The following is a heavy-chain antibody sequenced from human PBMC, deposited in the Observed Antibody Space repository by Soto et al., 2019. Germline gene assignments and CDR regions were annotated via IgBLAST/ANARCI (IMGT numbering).Heavy chain of an antibody. Sequence: SVKVSCKASGGTFSSYAISWVRQAPGQGLEWMGGIIPIFGTANYAQKFQGRVTITADKSTSTAYTELSSLRSEDTAVYYCARDNTRLLWFGELAWFDPWGQGTLVTVSS. J-gene: IGHJ5*02. CDR3: ARDNTRLLWFGELAWFDP. D-gene: IGHD3-10*01. CDR2: IIPIFGTA. V-gene: IGHV1-69*06. CDR1: GGTFSSYA.